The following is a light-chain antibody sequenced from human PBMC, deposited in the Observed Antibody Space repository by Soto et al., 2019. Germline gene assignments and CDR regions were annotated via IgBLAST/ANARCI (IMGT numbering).Light chain of an antibody. J-gene: IGLJ1*01. V-gene: IGLV2-8*01. Sequence: QSVLTQPPSASGSPGQSVTISCTGTSSDVGGYNYVSWYQQEPGKAPKLMIYEVTKRPSGVPDRFSGSKSGNTASLTVSGLHAEDEADYYCSSHTGSSNFYVFGTGTKVTVL. CDR3: SSHTGSSNFYV. CDR2: EVT. CDR1: SSDVGGYNY.